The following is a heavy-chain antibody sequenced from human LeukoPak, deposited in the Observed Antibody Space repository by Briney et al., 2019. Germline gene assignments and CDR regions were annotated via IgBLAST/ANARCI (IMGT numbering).Heavy chain of an antibody. CDR1: GFTFSSYA. Sequence: GGSLRLPCAASGFTFSSYAIHWVRQAPGKGLEWVAVISYDGSNKYYADSVKGRFSISRDNSKNTLYLQMNSLRAEDTAVYYCARDSSTLVITYGLDYWGQGTLVTVSS. V-gene: IGHV3-30-3*01. CDR3: ARDSSTLVITYGLDY. CDR2: ISYDGSNK. J-gene: IGHJ4*02. D-gene: IGHD3-22*01.